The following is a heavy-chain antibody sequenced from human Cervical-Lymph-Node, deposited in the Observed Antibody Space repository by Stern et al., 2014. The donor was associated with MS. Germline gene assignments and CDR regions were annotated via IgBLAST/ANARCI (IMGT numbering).Heavy chain of an antibody. CDR3: ARERGIAAAGTWFDP. J-gene: IGHJ5*02. CDR1: GFTFSSYA. CDR2: ISYDGSNK. V-gene: IGHV3-30*01. Sequence: MQLVESGGGVVQPGRSLRLSCAASGFTFSSYAMHWVRQAPGKRLEWVAVISYDGSNKYYADSVKGRFTISRDNSKNTLYLQMNSLRAEDTAVYYCARERGIAAAGTWFDPWGQGTLVTVSS. D-gene: IGHD6-13*01.